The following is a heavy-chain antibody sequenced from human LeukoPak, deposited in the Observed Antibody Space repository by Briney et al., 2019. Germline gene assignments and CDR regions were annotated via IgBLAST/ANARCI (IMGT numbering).Heavy chain of an antibody. V-gene: IGHV3-21*01. Sequence: PGGSLRLSCAASGFTFSSYAMHWVRQAPGKGLEWVSFISGSGTSIYYADSVKGRFTISRDNAQNSLYLQMNSLGAEDTAVYYCARLIVGTTKYYFDYWGQGTLVTVSS. J-gene: IGHJ4*02. D-gene: IGHD1-26*01. CDR1: GFTFSSYA. CDR2: ISGSGTSI. CDR3: ARLIVGTTKYYFDY.